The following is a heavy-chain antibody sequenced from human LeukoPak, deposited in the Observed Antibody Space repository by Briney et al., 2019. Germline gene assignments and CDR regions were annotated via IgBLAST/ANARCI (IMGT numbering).Heavy chain of an antibody. CDR1: GFTFSSYV. V-gene: IGHV3-23*01. Sequence: PGGSLRLSCAASGFTFSSYVMSWVRQAPGKGLEWVSTISDGGGSTSYADSVKGRFIISRDNSKNTLYLQMNSLRAEDTAVYYCATTLLRASTYMDVWGKGTTVTVSS. D-gene: IGHD1-1*01. J-gene: IGHJ6*03. CDR3: ATTLLRASTYMDV. CDR2: ISDGGGST.